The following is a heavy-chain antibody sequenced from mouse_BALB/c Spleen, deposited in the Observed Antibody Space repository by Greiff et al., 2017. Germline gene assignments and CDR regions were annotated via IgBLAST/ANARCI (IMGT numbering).Heavy chain of an antibody. D-gene: IGHD2-14*01. Sequence: VKLVESGAELVRPGVSVKISCKGSGYTFTDYAMHWVKQSHAKSLEWIGVISTYYGDASYNQKFKGKATMTVDKSSSTAYMELARLTSEDSAIYYCARFYRYYFDYWGQGTTLTVSS. V-gene: IGHV1S137*01. CDR2: ISTYYGDA. CDR3: ARFYRYYFDY. CDR1: GYTFTDYA. J-gene: IGHJ2*01.